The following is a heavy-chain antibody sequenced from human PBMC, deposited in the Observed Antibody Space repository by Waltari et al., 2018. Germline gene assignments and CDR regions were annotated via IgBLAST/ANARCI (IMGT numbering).Heavy chain of an antibody. J-gene: IGHJ4*02. CDR1: GYTFTDYY. Sequence: EVQLVQSGAEVKKPGATVKISCKASGYTFTDYYMHWVQQAPGKGLEWMGRVDPEDGETIYAEKFQGRVTITADTSTDTAYMELSSLRSEDTAVYYCATVSSAYDFWSGYSRDYWGQGTLVTVSS. CDR2: VDPEDGET. V-gene: IGHV1-69-2*01. CDR3: ATVSSAYDFWSGYSRDY. D-gene: IGHD3-3*01.